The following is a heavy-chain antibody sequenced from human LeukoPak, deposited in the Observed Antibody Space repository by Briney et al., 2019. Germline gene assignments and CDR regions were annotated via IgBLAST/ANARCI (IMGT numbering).Heavy chain of an antibody. D-gene: IGHD3-22*01. CDR1: GFTFSSYA. CDR2: ISYDGSNK. CDR3: ARIPSAYYDSSGYPDY. Sequence: PGGSLRLSCAASGFTFSSYAMHWVRQAPGKGLEWVAVISYDGSNKYYADSVKGRFTISRDNSKNTLYLQMNSLRAEDTAVYYCARIPSAYYDSSGYPDYWGQGTLVTVSS. J-gene: IGHJ4*02. V-gene: IGHV3-30-3*01.